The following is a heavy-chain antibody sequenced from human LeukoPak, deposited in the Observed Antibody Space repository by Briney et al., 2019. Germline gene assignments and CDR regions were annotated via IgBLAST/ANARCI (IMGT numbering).Heavy chain of an antibody. CDR3: ARDFDYGDSAYYFDY. CDR2: IYSGGST. D-gene: IGHD4-17*01. Sequence: GGSLRLSCAASGFTFSSNYMSWVRQAPGKGLEWVSVIYSGGSTYYADSVKGRFTISRDNSKNTLYLQMNSLRAEDTAVYYCARDFDYGDSAYYFDYWGQGTLVTVSS. J-gene: IGHJ4*02. V-gene: IGHV3-66*02. CDR1: GFTFSSNY.